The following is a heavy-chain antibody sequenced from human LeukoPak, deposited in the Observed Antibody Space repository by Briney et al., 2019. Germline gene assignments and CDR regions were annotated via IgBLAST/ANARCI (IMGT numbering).Heavy chain of an antibody. D-gene: IGHD3-3*01. CDR2: ISDDGRNE. Sequence: GGSLRLSCAASGFNFKNHALHWVRQAPGKGLEWVAVISDDGRNEHYIDSVKGRFTISRDNSKNTLYLQMNSVRPEDTGVYYCARDQGTTMFGVLIILYYFDYWGVGTLVTVS. V-gene: IGHV3-30-3*01. CDR3: ARDQGTTMFGVLIILYYFDY. J-gene: IGHJ4*02. CDR1: GFNFKNHA.